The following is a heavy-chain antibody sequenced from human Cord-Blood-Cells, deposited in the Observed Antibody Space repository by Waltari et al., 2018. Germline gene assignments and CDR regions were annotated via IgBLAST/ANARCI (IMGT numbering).Heavy chain of an antibody. Sequence: QVQLQQWGAGLWKPSEPLSLTCAVYGGSFSVYDWSLIRQPPGKGLEWIGEINHSGSTNYNPSLKSRVTISVDTSKNQFSLKLSSVTAADTAVYYCARGRIAPDYWGQGTLVTVSS. D-gene: IGHD6-13*01. J-gene: IGHJ4*02. V-gene: IGHV4-34*01. CDR2: INHSGST. CDR1: GGSFSVYD. CDR3: ARGRIAPDY.